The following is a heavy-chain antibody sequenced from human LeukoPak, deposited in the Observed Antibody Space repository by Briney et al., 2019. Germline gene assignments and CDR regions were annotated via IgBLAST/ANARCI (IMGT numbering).Heavy chain of an antibody. Sequence: GGSLRLSCAASGFTFSSYWMSWVRQAPGKGLEWVANIKQDGSEKYYVDSVKGRFTISRDNAKNSLYLQMNSLRAEDTAVYYCARLRSAQGYYDSSGYYIWGQGTLVTVSS. V-gene: IGHV3-7*01. CDR1: GFTFSSYW. CDR2: IKQDGSEK. CDR3: ARLRSAQGYYDSSGYYI. J-gene: IGHJ4*02. D-gene: IGHD3-22*01.